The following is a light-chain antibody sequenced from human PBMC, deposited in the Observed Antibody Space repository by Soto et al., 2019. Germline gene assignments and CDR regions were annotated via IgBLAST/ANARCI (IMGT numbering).Light chain of an antibody. CDR1: QGIRND. CDR2: AAS. V-gene: IGKV1-6*01. J-gene: IGKJ4*01. CDR3: LQDYTYPLT. Sequence: AIQMTQSPSSLSASVGDRVTITCRASQGIRNDLGWYQQKPGKDPKLLMYAASSLQSGVPSRFSGSGSGTDFTLTISSLQPEDVATYYCLQDYTYPLTFGGGTKVEIK.